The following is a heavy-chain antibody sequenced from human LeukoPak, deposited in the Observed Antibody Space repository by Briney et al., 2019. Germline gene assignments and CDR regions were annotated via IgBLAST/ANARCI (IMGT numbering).Heavy chain of an antibody. CDR2: ITSGSSYT. V-gene: IGHV3-21*05. CDR1: GFIFSRYG. J-gene: IGHJ4*02. Sequence: PGGSLRLSCAASGFIFSRYGMHWVRQAPGKGLEWVSHITSGSSYTDYADSVKGRFTISRDNAKNSLSLQMNSLRAEDTAVYYCARVEVHSSGWYFDYWGQGTLVTVSS. D-gene: IGHD6-25*01. CDR3: ARVEVHSSGWYFDY.